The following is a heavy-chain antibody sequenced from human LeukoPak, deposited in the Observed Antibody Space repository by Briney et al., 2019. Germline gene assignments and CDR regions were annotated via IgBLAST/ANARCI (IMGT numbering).Heavy chain of an antibody. CDR3: AGEGYNSAFDI. CDR1: GFTVSTNY. D-gene: IGHD5-24*01. Sequence: PGGSLRLSCAVSGFTVSTNYMSWVRQAPGKGLEWVSFIYSAGSTYYADSVKGRFTISRDNSKNTLYLQMNSLRAEDTAVYYCAGEGYNSAFDIWGQGTMVTVSS. V-gene: IGHV3-53*01. J-gene: IGHJ3*02. CDR2: IYSAGST.